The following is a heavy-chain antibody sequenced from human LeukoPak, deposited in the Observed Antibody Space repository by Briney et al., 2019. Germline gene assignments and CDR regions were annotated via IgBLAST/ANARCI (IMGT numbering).Heavy chain of an antibody. CDR1: GDSVSSDNVV. CDR2: TYYRSKYYK. CDR3: ARSSGAAMVFYAFDI. Sequence: SQTLSLTCAISGDSVSSDNVVWNWIRQSPSRGLEWLGRTYYRSKYYKDYAVSVQSRITINSDTSKNQFSLQLSSVTAADTAVYYCARSSGAAMVFYAFDIWGQGTMVTVSS. D-gene: IGHD5-18*01. V-gene: IGHV6-1*01. J-gene: IGHJ3*02.